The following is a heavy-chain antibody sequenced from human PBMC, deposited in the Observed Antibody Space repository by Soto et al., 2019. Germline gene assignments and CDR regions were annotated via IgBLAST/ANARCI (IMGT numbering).Heavy chain of an antibody. Sequence: SVKVSCKASGGTFSSYAISWVRQVPGQGLEWMGGIIPIFGTANYAQKFQGRVTITADESTSTAYMELSSLRSEDTAVYYCARVPYTAMALYYYYGMDVWGQGTTVTVSS. CDR3: ARVPYTAMALYYYYGMDV. CDR1: GGTFSSYA. V-gene: IGHV1-69*13. CDR2: IIPIFGTA. D-gene: IGHD5-18*01. J-gene: IGHJ6*02.